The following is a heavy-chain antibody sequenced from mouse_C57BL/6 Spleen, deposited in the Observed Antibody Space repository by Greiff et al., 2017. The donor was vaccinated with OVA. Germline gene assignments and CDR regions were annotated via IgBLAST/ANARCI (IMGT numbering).Heavy chain of an antibody. J-gene: IGHJ1*03. CDR3: ARLGIYYYGSSHPRYFDV. CDR1: GYTFTSYW. CDR2: INPSSGYT. V-gene: IGHV1-7*01. D-gene: IGHD1-1*01. Sequence: VQLQQSGAELAKPGASVKLSCKASGYTFTSYWMHWVKQRPGQGLEWIGYINPSSGYTKYNQKFKDKATLTADKSSSTAYMQLSSLTYEDSAVYYCARLGIYYYGSSHPRYFDVWRTGTTVTVSS.